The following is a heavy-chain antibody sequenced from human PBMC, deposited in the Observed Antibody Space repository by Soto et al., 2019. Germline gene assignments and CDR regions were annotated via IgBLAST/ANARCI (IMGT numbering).Heavy chain of an antibody. CDR1: GGSISSYY. V-gene: IGHV4-59*08. D-gene: IGHD4-17*01. Sequence: SETLSLTCTVSGGSISSYYWSWIRQPPGRGLEWIGYIYYSGSTNYNPSLKSRVTISVDTSKNQFSLKLSSVTAADTAVYYCARRYGDYFDFWGQGTLVNSPQ. J-gene: IGHJ4*02. CDR2: IYYSGST. CDR3: ARRYGDYFDF.